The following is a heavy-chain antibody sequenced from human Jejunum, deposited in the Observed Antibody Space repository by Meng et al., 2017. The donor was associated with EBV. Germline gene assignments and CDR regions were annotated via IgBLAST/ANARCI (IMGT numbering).Heavy chain of an antibody. Sequence: VQLVELGGGLVQPGVSLSLSCAASGFTFNSHTMSWVRQAPGKGLEWVSAITDSGGSTYYTDSVKGRFTISRDNSKNTLYLQMNSLRAEDTAVYYCAKLTRAWGQGTLVTVSS. CDR2: ITDSGGST. CDR1: GFTFNSHT. CDR3: AKLTRA. J-gene: IGHJ5*02. V-gene: IGHV3-23*04.